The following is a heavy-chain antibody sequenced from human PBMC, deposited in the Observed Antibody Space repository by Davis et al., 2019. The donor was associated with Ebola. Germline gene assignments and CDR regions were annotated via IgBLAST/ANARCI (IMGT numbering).Heavy chain of an antibody. Sequence: GESLKISCAASGFTFSSYAMSWVRQAPGKGLEWVSAISGSGGSTYYADSVKGRFTISRDNAKNSLYLQMNSLRAEDTAVYYCARDGATYYDFWSGYIRYYYGMDVWGQGTTVTVSS. D-gene: IGHD3-3*01. CDR1: GFTFSSYA. V-gene: IGHV3-23*01. CDR2: ISGSGGST. J-gene: IGHJ6*02. CDR3: ARDGATYYDFWSGYIRYYYGMDV.